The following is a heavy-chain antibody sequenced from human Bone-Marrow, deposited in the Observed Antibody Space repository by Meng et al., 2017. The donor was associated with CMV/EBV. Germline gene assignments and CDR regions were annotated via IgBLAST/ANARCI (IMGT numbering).Heavy chain of an antibody. CDR2: IYYSGST. Sequence: LQWQQSGPGLVKPAETLSPTCTVSGGSISSSSYYWGWIRQPPGKGLEWIGSIYYSGSTYYNPSLKSRVTISVDTSKNQFSLKLSSVTAADTAVYYCARDRLHDSDYWGQGTLVTVSS. CDR3: ARDRLHDSDY. D-gene: IGHD6-6*01. J-gene: IGHJ4*02. CDR1: GGSISSSSYY. V-gene: IGHV4-39*07.